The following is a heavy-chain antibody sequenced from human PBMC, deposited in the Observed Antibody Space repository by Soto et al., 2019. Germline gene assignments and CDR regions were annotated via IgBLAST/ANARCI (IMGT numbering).Heavy chain of an antibody. J-gene: IGHJ2*01. CDR2: ISSDGSST. CDR1: GFTFSSYW. V-gene: IGHV3-74*01. CDR3: ARGGSLNWYFDL. D-gene: IGHD1-26*01. Sequence: EVQLVESGGGLVQPGGSLRLSCAASGFTFSSYWMHWVRQAPGKGLVWVSRISSDGSSTSYADSVKGRFTISRDNAKNTLYLQMNSLRVEDTAVYYCARGGSLNWYFDLWGRGTLVTVSS.